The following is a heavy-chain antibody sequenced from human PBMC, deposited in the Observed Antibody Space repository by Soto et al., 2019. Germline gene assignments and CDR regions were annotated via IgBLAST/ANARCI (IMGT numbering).Heavy chain of an antibody. J-gene: IGHJ5*02. D-gene: IGHD5-12*01. V-gene: IGHV3-23*01. CDR3: AKGDMATIRNSFDP. CDR2: LSRSGGAT. CDR1: AFSLTSCS. Sequence: PGGSLRLSXVTSAFSLTSCSMSWVRQTPGKGLEWVSALSRSGGATYYADSVKGRFTISRDTSTNTLYLQMSNLRAEDTAIYYCAKGDMATIRNSFDPWGQGTLVTVS.